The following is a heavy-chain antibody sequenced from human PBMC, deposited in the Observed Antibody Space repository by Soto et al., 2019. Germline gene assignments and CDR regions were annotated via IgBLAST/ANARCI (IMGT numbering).Heavy chain of an antibody. V-gene: IGHV3-23*01. D-gene: IGHD2-15*01. CDR2: ISGPGGSR. J-gene: IGHJ4*02. CDR1: GFTFRSYV. CDR3: ARFRSGIGWDF. Sequence: EVRVLESGGGLEQPGGSLRLSCAASGFTFRSYVMSWVRQAPGKGLEWVSSISGPGGSRYYADSVRGRFTISRDNSNNTVYLQMDSLRDEDTATYYCARFRSGIGWDFWGQGTLVTVSS.